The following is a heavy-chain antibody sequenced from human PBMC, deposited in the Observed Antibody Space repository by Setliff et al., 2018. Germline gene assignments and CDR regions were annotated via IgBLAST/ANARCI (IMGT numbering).Heavy chain of an antibody. J-gene: IGHJ2*01. CDR1: GDSLSGYY. D-gene: IGHD5-12*01. CDR2: IMPGRDT. V-gene: IGHV4-34*12. CDR3: ARNPDFLQYSFDL. Sequence: PSETLSLTCAVYGDSLSGYYWSWIRQSPKKGLEWIGEIMPGRDTLYSPSLESRLTITIDTSKSQFSLKLSSVTAADTAVYYCARNPDFLQYSFDLWGRGTLVTVSS.